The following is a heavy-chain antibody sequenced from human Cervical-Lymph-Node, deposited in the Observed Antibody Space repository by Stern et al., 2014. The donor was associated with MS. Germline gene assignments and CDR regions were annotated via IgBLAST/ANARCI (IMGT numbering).Heavy chain of an antibody. J-gene: IGHJ6*02. CDR1: GLNVSSNY. CDR2: IYSGGST. V-gene: IGHV3-66*01. CDR3: TRGRPYGMDV. Sequence: EVQLVESGGGLVQPGGSLRLSCAASGLNVSSNYMNWVRQAPGKGLEWVSDIYSGGSTHYADSVKGRFTISRDNSKNTLYLQMNGLRVEDTAVYYCTRGRPYGMDVWGQGTTVTVSS.